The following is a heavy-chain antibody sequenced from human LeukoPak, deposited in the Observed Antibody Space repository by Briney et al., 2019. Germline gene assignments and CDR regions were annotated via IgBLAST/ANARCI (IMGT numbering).Heavy chain of an antibody. V-gene: IGHV4-4*07. CDR3: AREQVDCSGGSCYYSFHY. D-gene: IGHD2-15*01. Sequence: SETLSLTCAVSGGSVNRESWRWVRQPAGKGLEWIGRIYTSGGTNYNPSLKSRVTMSVDTSKNQFSLKLNSVTAADTAVYYCAREQVDCSGGSCYYSFHYWGPGNPGHRLL. CDR2: IYTSGGT. CDR1: GGSVNRES. J-gene: IGHJ4*01.